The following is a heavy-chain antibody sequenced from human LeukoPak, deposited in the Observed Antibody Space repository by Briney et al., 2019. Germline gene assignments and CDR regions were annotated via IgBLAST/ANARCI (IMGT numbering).Heavy chain of an antibody. CDR1: GYTLTELS. CDR3: ATARYGSASVGGMDV. D-gene: IGHD3-10*01. Sequence: ASVKVSCKVSGYTLTELSMHWVRQVPGKGLEWMGGFDPEDGETIYAQKFQGRVTMTEDTSTDTAYMELSSLRSEDTAVYYCATARYGSASVGGMDVWGQGTTVTVSS. V-gene: IGHV1-24*01. CDR2: FDPEDGET. J-gene: IGHJ6*02.